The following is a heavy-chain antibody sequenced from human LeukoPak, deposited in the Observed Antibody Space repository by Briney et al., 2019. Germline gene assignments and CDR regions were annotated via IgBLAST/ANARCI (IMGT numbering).Heavy chain of an antibody. CDR3: ARVYLGEMATLIEYSAFNSYYYHMDV. J-gene: IGHJ6*03. V-gene: IGHV1-69*05. Sequence: GASVKVSCKASGGIFSRYAISWLRQAPGQGLEWMGGGIPTFGTANYAQKFQGRVTITTDESTSTAYMELSSLRSEDTAVYYCARVYLGEMATLIEYSAFNSYYYHMDVWGKGTTVTVS. CDR1: GGIFSRYA. CDR2: GIPTFGTA. D-gene: IGHD5-24*01.